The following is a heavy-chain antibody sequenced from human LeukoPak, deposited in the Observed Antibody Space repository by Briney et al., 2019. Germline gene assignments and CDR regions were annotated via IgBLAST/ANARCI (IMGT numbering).Heavy chain of an antibody. Sequence: PGGSLRLSCAASGFTFSSYAMSWVRQAPGKGLEWVSAINGSGGSTYYADSVKGRFTISRDNSKNTLYLQMNSLRAEDTAVYYCASAPGGYDYVWGSYRYYFDYWGQGTLVTVSS. D-gene: IGHD3-16*02. CDR2: INGSGGST. CDR1: GFTFSSYA. CDR3: ASAPGGYDYVWGSYRYYFDY. V-gene: IGHV3-23*01. J-gene: IGHJ4*02.